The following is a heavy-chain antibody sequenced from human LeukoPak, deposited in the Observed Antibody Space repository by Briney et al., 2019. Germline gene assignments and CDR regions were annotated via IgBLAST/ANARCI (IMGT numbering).Heavy chain of an antibody. Sequence: SETLSLTCTVSGGSISSSSYYWSWIRQPPGKGLEWIGEINHSGSTNYNPSLKSRVTISVDTSKNQFSLKLSSVTAADTAVYYCARGGSLEWREAFDIWGQGTMVTVSS. J-gene: IGHJ3*02. V-gene: IGHV4-39*07. CDR1: GGSISSSSYY. D-gene: IGHD3-3*01. CDR2: INHSGST. CDR3: ARGGSLEWREAFDI.